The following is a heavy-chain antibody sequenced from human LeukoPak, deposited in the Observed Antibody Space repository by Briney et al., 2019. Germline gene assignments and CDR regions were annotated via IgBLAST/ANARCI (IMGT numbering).Heavy chain of an antibody. J-gene: IGHJ4*02. CDR1: GFTFSSYA. D-gene: IGHD2-15*01. CDR2: ISGSGGST. CDR3: ANGYCSGGSCYSPFDY. Sequence: QSGGSLRLSCAASGFTFSSYAMSWVRQAPGKGLEWVSAISGSGGSTYYADSVKGRFTISRDNSKNTLYLQMNSLRAEDTAVYYCANGYCSGGSCYSPFDYWGQGTLVTVSS. V-gene: IGHV3-23*01.